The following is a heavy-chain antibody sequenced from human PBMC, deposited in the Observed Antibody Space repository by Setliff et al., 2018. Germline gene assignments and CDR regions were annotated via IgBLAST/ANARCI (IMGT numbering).Heavy chain of an antibody. V-gene: IGHV4-61*06. D-gene: IGHD3-10*01. CDR3: ARAYYYASGNSHNYYMDV. CDR2: FYHSESM. Sequence: PGKGLEWIGYFYHSESMSYNPSLKGRVTMSADTSKNQVSLKLTSVSAADTAVYYCARAYYYASGNSHNYYMDVWGKGIAVTVSS. J-gene: IGHJ6*03.